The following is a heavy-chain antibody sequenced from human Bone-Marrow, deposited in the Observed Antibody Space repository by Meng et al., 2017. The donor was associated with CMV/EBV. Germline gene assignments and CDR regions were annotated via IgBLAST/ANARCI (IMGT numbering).Heavy chain of an antibody. CDR2: ISSSSSYI. J-gene: IGHJ4*02. CDR3: AKDRAVGGYYDSSGYSDY. V-gene: IGHV3-21*01. Sequence: GESLKISCAASGFTFSSYSMNWVRQAPGKGLEWVSSISSSSSYIYYADSVKGRFTISRDNAKNTLSLQMNSLRVEDTAIYYCAKDRAVGGYYDSSGYSDYWGQGTLVTVSS. D-gene: IGHD3-22*01. CDR1: GFTFSSYS.